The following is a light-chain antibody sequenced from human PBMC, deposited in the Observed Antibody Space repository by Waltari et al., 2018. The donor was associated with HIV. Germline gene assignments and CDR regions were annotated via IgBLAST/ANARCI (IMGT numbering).Light chain of an antibody. V-gene: IGKV3-20*01. Sequence: EIVLTQSPGTLSLSPGERVTLSCRASQSVSSSYLAWYQQKPGQAPRLLISGASSRATGIPDRFSGSGSGTDFTLTISRLEPEDFAVYYCQQYGNSPRTFGQGTKLEIK. CDR2: GAS. J-gene: IGKJ2*02. CDR3: QQYGNSPRT. CDR1: QSVSSSY.